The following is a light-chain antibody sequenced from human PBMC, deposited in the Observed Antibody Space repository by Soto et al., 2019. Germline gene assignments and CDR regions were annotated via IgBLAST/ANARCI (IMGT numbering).Light chain of an antibody. CDR3: SSFTSSNTYV. Sequence: QSALTQPPSVSGSPGRSVAISCTGTSSDVGTYNRVSWYQQPPGTAPKLMIYDVTNRPSGVPDRFSGSKSGNTASLTISGLQAEDEAEYYCSSFTSSNTYVFGTGTKLTVL. J-gene: IGLJ1*01. CDR2: DVT. CDR1: SSDVGTYNR. V-gene: IGLV2-18*02.